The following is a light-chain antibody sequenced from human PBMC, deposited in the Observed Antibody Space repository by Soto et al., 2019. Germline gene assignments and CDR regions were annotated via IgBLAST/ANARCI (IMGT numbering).Light chain of an antibody. CDR1: SSDVGIYNY. CDR3: SSFTSSNTHV. J-gene: IGLJ1*01. Sequence: SALTQPSSVSGSPGQSVALSCPGSSSDVGIYNYVSWYQQKTGKVPKLIIYEVTNRPSGVSNRFSGSKSGNTASLTISGLQAEDEADYYCSSFTSSNTHVFGAGTKVTVL. CDR2: EVT. V-gene: IGLV2-14*01.